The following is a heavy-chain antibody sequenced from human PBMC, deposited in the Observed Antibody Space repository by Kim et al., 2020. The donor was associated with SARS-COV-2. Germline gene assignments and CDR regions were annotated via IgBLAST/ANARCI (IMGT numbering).Heavy chain of an antibody. CDR2: IYHSGRT. CDR3: ARYYHGSNWFDP. V-gene: IGHV4-39*01. J-gene: IGHJ5*02. D-gene: IGHD3-10*01. Sequence: SETLSLTCSVSGGSISDNTYYWGWIRQSPGKGLEWVGHIYHSGRTYYSPSLRSRLTMSVDTSKNEFSLRLSSVTAADTAFYFCARYYHGSNWFDPWGQGTLVTVYS. CDR1: GGSISDNTYY.